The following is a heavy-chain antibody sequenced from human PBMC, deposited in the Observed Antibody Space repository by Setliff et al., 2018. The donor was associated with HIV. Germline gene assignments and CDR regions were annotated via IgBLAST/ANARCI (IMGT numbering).Heavy chain of an antibody. J-gene: IGHJ4*02. CDR3: ARAPITMIVVVTPDY. Sequence: ASVKVSCKVYGYTLSELSIHWVRQAPGKGLEWMGYFDPQDGETVYAQKFQGRVTMTRDTSISTAYMELSRLRSDDTAVYYCARAPITMIVVVTPDYWGQGTLVTVSS. CDR2: FDPQDGET. V-gene: IGHV1-24*01. D-gene: IGHD3-22*01. CDR1: GYTLSELS.